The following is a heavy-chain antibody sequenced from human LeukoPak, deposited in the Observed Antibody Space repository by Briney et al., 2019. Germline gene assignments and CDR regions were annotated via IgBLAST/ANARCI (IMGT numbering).Heavy chain of an antibody. CDR1: GFTFSSYW. V-gene: IGHV3-7*01. J-gene: IGHJ4*02. CDR2: IKQDGSEK. D-gene: IGHD1-26*01. CDR3: ARDLTGYSGSYSDY. Sequence: PGGSLRLSCAASGFTFSSYWISWVRQAPGKGLEWVANIKQDGSEKYYVDSVKGRFTISRDNAKNSLYLQMNSLRAEDTAVYYCARDLTGYSGSYSDYWGQGTLVTVSS.